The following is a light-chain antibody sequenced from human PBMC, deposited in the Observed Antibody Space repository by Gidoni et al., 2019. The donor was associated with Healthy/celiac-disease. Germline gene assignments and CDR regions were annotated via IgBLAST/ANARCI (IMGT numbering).Light chain of an antibody. V-gene: IGLV3-21*02. Sequence: SYVLTQPPSGSVAPGQTARITCGGNNIGSKGVHWYQQKPGQAPVLVVYDDSARPSGIPERFAGSNSGNTATLTISRVEAGDEADYYCQVWDSSSDLWVFGGGTKLTVL. CDR2: DDS. CDR1: NIGSKG. J-gene: IGLJ3*02. CDR3: QVWDSSSDLWV.